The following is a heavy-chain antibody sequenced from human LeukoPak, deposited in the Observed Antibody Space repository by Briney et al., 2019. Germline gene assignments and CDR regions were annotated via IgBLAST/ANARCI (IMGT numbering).Heavy chain of an antibody. V-gene: IGHV1-18*01. CDR3: ARDHGGYETEYYFDY. J-gene: IGHJ4*02. CDR1: GYTFTRYS. CDR2: ISAYNGDT. D-gene: IGHD5-12*01. Sequence: ASVKVSCKASGYTFTRYSISWVRPAPGQGLEWVGWISAYNGDTKYEQKLQGRVTLTTDASTSTAYMELRSLRSDDTAVYYCARDHGGYETEYYFDYWGQGTLVTVSS.